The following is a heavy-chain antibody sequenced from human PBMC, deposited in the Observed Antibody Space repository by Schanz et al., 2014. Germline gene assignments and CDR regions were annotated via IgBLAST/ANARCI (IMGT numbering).Heavy chain of an antibody. CDR2: ISSGGNP. D-gene: IGHD3-10*01. J-gene: IGHJ4*02. V-gene: IGHV3-23*04. CDR1: GFTFSIYA. Sequence: EVQLVESGGGLVQPGGSLRLSCSASGFTFSIYAMHWVRQAPGKGLEWVSSISSGGNPYYANSVKGRFGISRDNSENTLYLQMSSLRVEDTAVYYCAKDPRGDKNDRAYYFDYWGQGTLVSVSS. CDR3: AKDPRGDKNDRAYYFDY.